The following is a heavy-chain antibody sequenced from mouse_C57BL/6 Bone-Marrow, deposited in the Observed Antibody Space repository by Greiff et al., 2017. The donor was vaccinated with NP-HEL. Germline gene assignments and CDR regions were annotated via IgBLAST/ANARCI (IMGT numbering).Heavy chain of an antibody. D-gene: IGHD2-2*01. CDR2: IYPRSGNT. CDR3: ARGGMVTTVAY. CDR1: GYTFTSYG. Sequence: QVQLQQSGAELARPGASVKLSCKASGYTFTSYGIGWVKQRTGQGLEWIGEIYPRSGNTYYNEKFKGKATLTADKSSSTAYMELRSLTSEDSAVYFCARGGMVTTVAYWGQGTLVTVSA. V-gene: IGHV1-81*01. J-gene: IGHJ3*01.